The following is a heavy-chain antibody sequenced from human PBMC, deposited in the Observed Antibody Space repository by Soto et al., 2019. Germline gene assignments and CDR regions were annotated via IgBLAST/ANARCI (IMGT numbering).Heavy chain of an antibody. D-gene: IGHD3-16*01. CDR2: IFYSGSY. Sequence: SETLSLTCAVSGVSINSDAWWAWVRQPPGKGLEWIGEIFYSGSYKYNPSLRTRVTISADKAKNQFSLNLHSVTAADTAVYYCARRPGGLNHKISSPYYWGQGTLVTVSS. CDR1: GVSINSDAW. J-gene: IGHJ4*02. V-gene: IGHV4-4*02. CDR3: ARRPGGLNHKISSPYY.